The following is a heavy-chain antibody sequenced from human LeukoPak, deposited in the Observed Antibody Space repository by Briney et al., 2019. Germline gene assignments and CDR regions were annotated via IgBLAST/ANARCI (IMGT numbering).Heavy chain of an antibody. Sequence: PGGTLRLSCAASGFTFSSYSMNWVRQAPGKGLEWVSSISSSSSYIYYADSVKGRFTISRDNAKNSLYLQMNSLRAEDTAVYYCARGCDYGDHWYFDLWGRGTLVAVSS. V-gene: IGHV3-21*01. CDR1: GFTFSSYS. D-gene: IGHD4-17*01. J-gene: IGHJ2*01. CDR2: ISSSSSYI. CDR3: ARGCDYGDHWYFDL.